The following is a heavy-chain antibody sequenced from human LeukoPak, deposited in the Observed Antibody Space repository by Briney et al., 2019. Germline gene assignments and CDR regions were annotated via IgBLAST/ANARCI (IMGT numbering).Heavy chain of an antibody. J-gene: IGHJ4*02. D-gene: IGHD3-16*02. V-gene: IGHV3-20*04. CDR2: INWNGGST. Sequence: GGSLRLSCAASGFTFDDSFMSWVRQAPGKGLEWVSGINWNGGSTGYADSVKGRFTISRDNAKNSLYLQMSSLRAEDTALYYCARDWFTRLGELSPDRAFDYWGQGTLVTVSS. CDR1: GFTFDDSF. CDR3: ARDWFTRLGELSPDRAFDY.